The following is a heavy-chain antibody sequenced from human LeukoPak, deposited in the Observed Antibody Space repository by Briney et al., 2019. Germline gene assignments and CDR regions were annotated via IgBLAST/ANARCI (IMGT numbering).Heavy chain of an antibody. J-gene: IGHJ4*02. CDR2: IYYSGST. Sequence: KPSETLSLTCTVSGGSISSYYWSWIRQPPGKGLEWIGYIYYSGSTQYNPSLKSRVTISVDTSKQQFSLKLSSVTAADTAVYYCARDLELERNRWNYFESWGQGTLVTVSS. CDR3: ARDLELERNRWNYFES. D-gene: IGHD1-1*01. V-gene: IGHV4-59*01. CDR1: GGSISSYY.